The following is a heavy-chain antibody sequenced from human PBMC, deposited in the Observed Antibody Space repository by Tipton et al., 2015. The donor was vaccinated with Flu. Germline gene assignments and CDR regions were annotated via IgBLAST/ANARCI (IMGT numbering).Heavy chain of an antibody. CDR1: GGSIGNYY. J-gene: IGHJ4*02. D-gene: IGHD4-23*01. Sequence: TLSLTCTLSGGSIGNYYWSWIRQSPGKGLEYVGYIYYSGATRYNPPLESRVTISLDPYKNEFSLWLTSLTAADTAVYYCARGEGSGGTTGYFDSWGPGAPVTVSS. CDR3: ARGEGSGGTTGYFDS. V-gene: IGHV4-59*12. CDR2: IYYSGAT.